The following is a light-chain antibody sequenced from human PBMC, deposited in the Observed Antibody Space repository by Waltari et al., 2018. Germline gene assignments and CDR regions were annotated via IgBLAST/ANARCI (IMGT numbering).Light chain of an antibody. Sequence: QSVLTQPPSASVTPGQRVTISCSGRSSNIGSNYVYWYQQLPGTAPKLLIYRNNQRPSGGPDRFSGSKSGTSASLAISGLRSEDEADYYCAAWDDSLSGYVVFGGGTKLTVL. V-gene: IGLV1-47*01. CDR3: AAWDDSLSGYVV. CDR1: SSNIGSNY. CDR2: RNN. J-gene: IGLJ2*01.